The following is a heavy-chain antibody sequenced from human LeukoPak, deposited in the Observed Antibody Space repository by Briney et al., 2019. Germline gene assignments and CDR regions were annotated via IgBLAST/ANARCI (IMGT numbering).Heavy chain of an antibody. V-gene: IGHV4-34*01. J-gene: IGHJ5*02. CDR2: INHSGST. D-gene: IGHD6-25*01. CDR3: ARGLSRSSGHNWFDP. Sequence: SETLSLTCAVYGGSFSGYYWSWIRQPPAKGLEWIGEINHSGSTNYNPSLKSRVTISVDTSKNQFSLKLSSVTAADTAVYYCARGLSRSSGHNWFDPWGQGTLVTVSS. CDR1: GGSFSGYY.